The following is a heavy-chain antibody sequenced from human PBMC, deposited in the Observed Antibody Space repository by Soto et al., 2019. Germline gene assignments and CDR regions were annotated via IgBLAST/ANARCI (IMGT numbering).Heavy chain of an antibody. CDR1: GYTFTTYD. D-gene: IGHD2-2*02. CDR3: ARLVSMTIHS. CDR2: MNPDNGHT. V-gene: IGHV1-8*01. Sequence: WASVKVSCKASGYTFTTYDLTWVRQATGQGLEWMGWMNPDNGHTGYAQKFQGRVTMTRNTSRSTAYMELSSLRSEDTAVYYCARLVSMTIHSWGQGTLVTVSS. J-gene: IGHJ5*02.